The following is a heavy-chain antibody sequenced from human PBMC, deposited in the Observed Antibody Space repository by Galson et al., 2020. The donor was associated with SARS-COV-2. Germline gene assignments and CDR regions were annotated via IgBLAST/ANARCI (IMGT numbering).Heavy chain of an antibody. CDR2: ISHGGSSI. CDR1: GFTFTDYY. CDR3: TRGGILPTYYFGY. J-gene: IGHJ4*02. Sequence: GESLKISCATSGFTFTDYYMTWIRQAPGKGLEWVSFISHGGSSIYYTDSVKGRFTISRDNAKKSLYLQMNSLRVDDTAVYYCTRGGILPTYYFGYWGQGTLVTVSS. V-gene: IGHV3-11*04. D-gene: IGHD2-15*01.